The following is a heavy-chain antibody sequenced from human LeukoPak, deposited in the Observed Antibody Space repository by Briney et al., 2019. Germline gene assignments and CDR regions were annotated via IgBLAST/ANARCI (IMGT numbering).Heavy chain of an antibody. CDR1: DGSISSYY. D-gene: IGHD2-15*01. Sequence: SETLSLTCRVSDGSISSYYWSWIRQPAGKGLEWIGRIYTRGTTNYNPSLKSRVTMSGDTSKNQVSPKLKSVTAADTAVYYCARSGGLGTIGVVVSATWAFDFWGQGTLVTVSS. J-gene: IGHJ4*02. CDR3: ARSGGLGTIGVVVSATWAFDF. V-gene: IGHV4-4*07. CDR2: IYTRGTT.